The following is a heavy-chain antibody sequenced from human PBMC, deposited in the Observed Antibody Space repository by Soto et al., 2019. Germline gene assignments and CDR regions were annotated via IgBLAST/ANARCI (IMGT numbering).Heavy chain of an antibody. CDR1: GFTFSSYG. V-gene: IGHV3-33*01. CDR2: IWYDGSNK. Sequence: QVQLVESGGGVVQPGRSLRLSCAASGFTFSSYGMHWVRQAPGKGLEWVAVIWYDGSNKYYADSLRGRFTSSRDNSKNPLYMQRNSLRAEDTAVYYCGGVGGSYRYTGLESGSLDYRGPGTLVTVSS. CDR3: GGVGGSYRYTGLESGSLDY. J-gene: IGHJ4*02. D-gene: IGHD3-16*02.